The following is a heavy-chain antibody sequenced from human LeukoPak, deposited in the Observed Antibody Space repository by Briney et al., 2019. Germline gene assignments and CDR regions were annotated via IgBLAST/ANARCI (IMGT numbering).Heavy chain of an antibody. J-gene: IGHJ6*03. CDR1: RFTFSSYW. CDR2: INGDGSAT. V-gene: IGHV3-74*01. D-gene: IGHD1-26*01. Sequence: GGSLRLSCAASRFTFSSYWMHWVRQAPGKGLVWVSHINGDGSATIYADSVKGRFTISRDNAKNTLYLQMNSLRAEDTAVYYCARDPYSGSYGNYYYYFMDVWGKGTTVTISS. CDR3: ARDPYSGSYGNYYYYFMDV.